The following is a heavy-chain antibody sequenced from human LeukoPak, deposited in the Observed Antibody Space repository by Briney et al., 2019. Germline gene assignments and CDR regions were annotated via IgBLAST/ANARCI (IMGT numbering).Heavy chain of an antibody. Sequence: SLRLSCAAAGFTFSSYGMHWVRQAPGKGLEWVAVIWYDGSNKYCADSVKGRFNISRDNSKHTLYLQMNSLRAEDTAVYYCARDSTGGWLDPWGQGTLVSVSS. CDR1: GFTFSSYG. CDR2: IWYDGSNK. J-gene: IGHJ5*02. V-gene: IGHV3-33*01. D-gene: IGHD1-26*01. CDR3: ARDSTGGWLDP.